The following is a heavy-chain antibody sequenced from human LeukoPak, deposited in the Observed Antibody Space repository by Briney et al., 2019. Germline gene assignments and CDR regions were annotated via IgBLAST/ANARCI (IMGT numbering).Heavy chain of an antibody. CDR2: ISGSGGST. J-gene: IGHJ4*02. CDR1: GFTFSSYA. D-gene: IGHD3-3*01. Sequence: GGSLRLSCAASGFTFSSYAMSWVRQAPGKGLEWVSAISGSGGSTYYADSVKGRFTISRDNSKNTLYLQMNRLRAEDTAVYYCAKVKARRFLEWLSHFDYWGQGTLVTVSS. CDR3: AKVKARRFLEWLSHFDY. V-gene: IGHV3-23*01.